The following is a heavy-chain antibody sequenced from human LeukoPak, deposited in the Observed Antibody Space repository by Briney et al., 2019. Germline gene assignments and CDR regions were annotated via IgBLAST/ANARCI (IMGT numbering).Heavy chain of an antibody. CDR3: ARGGSWFAP. J-gene: IGHJ5*02. Sequence: GGSLRLSRVASGFTFSVYWMSWVRQAPGKGLEWVANIKEDGSEKYYADSVKGRFTTSRDNAKNSLYLQMSSLRAEDTAVYYCARGGSWFAPWGQGTLVTVSS. D-gene: IGHD3-10*01. CDR1: GFTFSVYW. V-gene: IGHV3-7*01. CDR2: IKEDGSEK.